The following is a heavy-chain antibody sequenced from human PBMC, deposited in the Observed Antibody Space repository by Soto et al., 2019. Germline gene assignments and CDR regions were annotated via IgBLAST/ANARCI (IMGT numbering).Heavy chain of an antibody. CDR1: GGSISSSSYY. CDR2: IYYSGYT. CDR3: ARGRGYSYGLDP. V-gene: IGHV4-39*07. J-gene: IGHJ5*02. Sequence: PSETLSLTCTVSGGSISSSSYYWGWIRQPPGKGLGWIGSIYYSGYTYYSPSLKSRVAISLDTSKNQFSLSLSSVTAADTAVYYCARGRGYSYGLDPWGQGTLVTVSS. D-gene: IGHD5-18*01.